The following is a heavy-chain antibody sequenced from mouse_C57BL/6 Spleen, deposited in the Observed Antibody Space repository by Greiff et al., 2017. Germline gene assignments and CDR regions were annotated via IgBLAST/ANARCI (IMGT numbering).Heavy chain of an antibody. J-gene: IGHJ2*01. CDR1: GYTFTSYW. Sequence: QVQLQQPGAELVKPGASVKLSCKASGYTFTSYWMHWVKQRPGQGLEWIGMIHPNSGSTNYNEKFKSKATLTVDKSSSTAYMQLSRLTSEDSAVYYCARERRAHYFDYWGQGTTLTVSS. D-gene: IGHD3-3*01. CDR3: ARERRAHYFDY. CDR2: IHPNSGST. V-gene: IGHV1-64*01.